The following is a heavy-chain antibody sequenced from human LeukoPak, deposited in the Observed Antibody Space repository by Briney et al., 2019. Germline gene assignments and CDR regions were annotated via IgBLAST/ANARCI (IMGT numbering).Heavy chain of an antibody. D-gene: IGHD1-26*01. Sequence: SETLSLTCTVSGGSISSYYWSWIRQPAGKGLECIGRIYTSGSTNYNPSLKSRLTMSVDTSTNQFSLKLSSVTAADTAVYYCARDSSASGSYDYWGQGTLVTVSS. CDR2: IYTSGST. CDR1: GGSISSYY. CDR3: ARDSSASGSYDY. V-gene: IGHV4-4*07. J-gene: IGHJ4*02.